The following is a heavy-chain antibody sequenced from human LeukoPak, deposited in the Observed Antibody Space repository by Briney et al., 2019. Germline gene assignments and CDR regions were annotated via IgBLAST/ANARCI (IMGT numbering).Heavy chain of an antibody. CDR1: GSIFTSSW. V-gene: IGHV5-51*01. CDR2: IYPADSDT. J-gene: IGHJ5*02. D-gene: IGHD3-22*01. Sequence: GESPQISCQGSGSIFTSSWIRWVRPVPGKGLAWMGIIYPADSDTRYSPSFQGQVTISAYKSISTTSLQCSSLKPSDPATYHCARLYLRGTMIVVGNWFDPWGQGTLVAVSS. CDR3: ARLYLRGTMIVVGNWFDP.